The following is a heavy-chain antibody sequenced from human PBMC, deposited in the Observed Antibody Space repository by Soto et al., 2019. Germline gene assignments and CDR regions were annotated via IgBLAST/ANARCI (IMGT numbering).Heavy chain of an antibody. CDR2: ISYDGSNK. V-gene: IGHV3-30-3*01. Sequence: PVGSLRLSCAASGFTFSSYAMHWVRQAPGKGLEWVAVISYDGSNKYYADSVKGRFTISRDNSKNTLYLQMNSLRAEDTAVYYCARDGIVGATTVRFFDYWGQGTLVTVSS. D-gene: IGHD1-26*01. J-gene: IGHJ4*02. CDR3: ARDGIVGATTVRFFDY. CDR1: GFTFSSYA.